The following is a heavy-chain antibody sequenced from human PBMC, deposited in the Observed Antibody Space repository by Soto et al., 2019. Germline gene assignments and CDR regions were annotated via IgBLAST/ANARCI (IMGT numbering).Heavy chain of an antibody. CDR2: ISSHGSKK. J-gene: IGHJ4*02. V-gene: IGHV3-30*18. D-gene: IGHD3-3*01. CDR1: GFTFSSFG. Sequence: GGSLRLSXEASGFTFSSFGMHWVRQAPGKGLEWVAVISSHGSKKYYVDSLKGRFTISRDNSKNTLYLQMDSLTPEDTAVYYCAKDSTIFGVGRFDSWGQGTLVTVSS. CDR3: AKDSTIFGVGRFDS.